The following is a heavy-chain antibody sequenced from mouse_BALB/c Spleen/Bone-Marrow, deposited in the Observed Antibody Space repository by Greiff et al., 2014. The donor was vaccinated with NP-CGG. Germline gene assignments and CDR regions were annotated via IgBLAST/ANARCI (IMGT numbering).Heavy chain of an antibody. J-gene: IGHJ2*01. CDR1: GFSFTDYG. CDR2: IWGGGIT. V-gene: IGHV2-6-5*01. D-gene: IGHD4-1*01. CDR3: AKLGGYFDY. Sequence: VQLQQSGPGLVTPSPSLSITCTVSGFSFTDYGVSWVRQPPGKGLEWLGVIWGGGITYYNSALKSSLTISKDNSKSQVFLKMNSLQTDDTAMYYCAKLGGYFDYWGQGTTLTVSS.